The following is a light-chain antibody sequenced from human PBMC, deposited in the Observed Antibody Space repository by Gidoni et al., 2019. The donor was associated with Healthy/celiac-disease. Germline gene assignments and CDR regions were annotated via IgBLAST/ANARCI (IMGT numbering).Light chain of an antibody. V-gene: IGKV3-15*01. Sequence: EIVMTKSRATLSVSPGQRATLSCRASQSVSSNLAADQQKPGQAPRLLSYGASTRATGIPARFSGSGSVTVFTLTISCLQSEDFAVYYCQEYNNWRPWTFGQGTKVEIK. CDR3: QEYNNWRPWT. CDR2: GAS. J-gene: IGKJ1*01. CDR1: QSVSSN.